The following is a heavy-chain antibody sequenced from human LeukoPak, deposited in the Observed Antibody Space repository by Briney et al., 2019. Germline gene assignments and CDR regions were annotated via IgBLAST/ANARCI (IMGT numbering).Heavy chain of an antibody. CDR1: GFTFSSYS. CDR2: ISSSSSYI. CDR3: AKDDWYQLQPPDY. V-gene: IGHV3-21*04. Sequence: GGSLRLSCAASGFTFSSYSMNWVRQAPGKGLEWVSSISSSSSYIYYADSVKGRFTISRDNSKSTLYLQMNSLRAEDTAVYYCAKDDWYQLQPPDYWGQGTLVTVSS. J-gene: IGHJ4*02. D-gene: IGHD2-2*01.